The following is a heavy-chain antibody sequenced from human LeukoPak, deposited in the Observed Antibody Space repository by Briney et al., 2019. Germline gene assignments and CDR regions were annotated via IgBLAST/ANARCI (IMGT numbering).Heavy chain of an antibody. V-gene: IGHV1-69*04. J-gene: IGHJ5*02. CDR3: ARVQIAARPNWFDP. D-gene: IGHD6-6*01. CDR1: GGTFSSYA. CDR2: IIPILGIA. Sequence: RASVKVSCKASGGTFSSYAIRWVRPAPGQGLEWVGRIIPILGIANYAQKFQGRVTITADKSTSTAYMELSSLRSEDTAVYYCARVQIAARPNWFDPWGQGTLVTVSS.